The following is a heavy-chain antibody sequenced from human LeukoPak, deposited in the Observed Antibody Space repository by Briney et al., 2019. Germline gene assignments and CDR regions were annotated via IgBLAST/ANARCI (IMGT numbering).Heavy chain of an antibody. CDR3: AKDKVVVVAATGYYFDY. CDR2: ISYDGSNK. D-gene: IGHD2-15*01. CDR1: GFTFSSYG. Sequence: QSGGSLRLSCAASGFTFSSYGMHWVRQAPGKGLEWVAVISYDGSNKYYADSVKGRFTISRDNSKNTLYLQMNGLRAEDTAVYYCAKDKVVVVAATGYYFDYWGQGTLVTVSS. J-gene: IGHJ4*02. V-gene: IGHV3-30*18.